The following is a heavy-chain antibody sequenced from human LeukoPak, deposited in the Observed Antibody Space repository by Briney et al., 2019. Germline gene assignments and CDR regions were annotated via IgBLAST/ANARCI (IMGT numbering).Heavy chain of an antibody. J-gene: IGHJ4*02. Sequence: ASVKVSCKTSGYTFTTYYIHWVRQAPGQGLEWLGIINPSGGITTYAQKFQGRVTMTRDTSTSTVYMELNTLRSEDTAVYYCARGSNYYYDVTADYPRYWGQGTLVTVSS. D-gene: IGHD3-22*01. CDR2: INPSGGIT. V-gene: IGHV1-46*01. CDR1: GYTFTTYY. CDR3: ARGSNYYYDVTADYPRY.